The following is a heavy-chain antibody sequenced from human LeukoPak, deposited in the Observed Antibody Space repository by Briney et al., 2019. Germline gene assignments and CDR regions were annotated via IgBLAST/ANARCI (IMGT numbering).Heavy chain of an antibody. V-gene: IGHV3-23*01. CDR3: AKGLAAALYYYYGMDV. CDR2: ISGSGGST. J-gene: IGHJ6*02. Sequence: PGGSLRLSCAASGFTFSSYAMRGVRQAPGKGLEGVSAISGSGGSTYYADSVKGRFTISRDNSKNTLYLQMNSLRAEDTAVYYCAKGLAAALYYYYGMDVWGQGTTVTVSS. CDR1: GFTFSSYA. D-gene: IGHD6-13*01.